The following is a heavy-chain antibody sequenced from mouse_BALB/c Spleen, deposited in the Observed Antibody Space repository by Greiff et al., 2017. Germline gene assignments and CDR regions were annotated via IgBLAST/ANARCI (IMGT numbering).Heavy chain of an antibody. V-gene: IGHV4-1*02. CDR2: INPDSSTI. CDR3: ARPGGYAMDY. CDR1: GFDFSRYW. J-gene: IGHJ4*01. Sequence: EVKLMESGGGLVQPGGSLKLSCAASGFDFSRYWMSWVRQAPGKGLEWIGEINPDSSTINYTPSLKDKFIISRDNAKNTLYLQMSKVRSEDTALYYCARPGGYAMDYWGQGTSVTVSS.